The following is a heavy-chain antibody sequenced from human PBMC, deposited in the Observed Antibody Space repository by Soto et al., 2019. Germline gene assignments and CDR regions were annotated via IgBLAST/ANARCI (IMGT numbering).Heavy chain of an antibody. Sequence: SETLSLTCTVSGGSISSGGYYWSWIRQHPGKGLEWIGYIYYSGSTYYNPSLKSRVTISVDTSKNQFSLKLSFVTAADTAVYYCARDSPQYCSGGSCYEIDWGQGTLVTVSS. J-gene: IGHJ4*02. V-gene: IGHV4-31*03. CDR3: ARDSPQYCSGGSCYEID. D-gene: IGHD2-15*01. CDR1: GGSISSGGYY. CDR2: IYYSGST.